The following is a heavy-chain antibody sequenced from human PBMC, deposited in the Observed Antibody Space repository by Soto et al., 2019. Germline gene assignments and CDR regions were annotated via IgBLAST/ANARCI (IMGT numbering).Heavy chain of an antibody. V-gene: IGHV4-39*01. J-gene: IGHJ4*02. Sequence: SETLSHTWIVSGVSMSNNNDYWVWIRQPPGKVLEWIGSIHYSETTKYNPSLKNRVSISVDTSKKQFSLRLSSVTAADTAVYYCARQVSWWVGTFDWGQGTLVTVSS. CDR1: GVSMSNNNDY. CDR3: ARQVSWWVGTFD. D-gene: IGHD2-15*01. CDR2: IHYSETT.